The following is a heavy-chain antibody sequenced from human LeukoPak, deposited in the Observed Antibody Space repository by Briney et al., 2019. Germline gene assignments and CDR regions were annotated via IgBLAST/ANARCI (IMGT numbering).Heavy chain of an antibody. V-gene: IGHV4-59*12. CDR1: GGSISGYY. CDR2: IYYSGST. Sequence: SETLSLTCTVSGGSISGYYWSWIRQPPGKGLEWIGYIYYSGSTNYNPSLKSRVTISVDTSKNQFSLKLSSVTAADTAVYYCARDGPQGGYNYEEASSGMDVWGQGTTVTVSS. D-gene: IGHD5-24*01. J-gene: IGHJ6*02. CDR3: ARDGPQGGYNYEEASSGMDV.